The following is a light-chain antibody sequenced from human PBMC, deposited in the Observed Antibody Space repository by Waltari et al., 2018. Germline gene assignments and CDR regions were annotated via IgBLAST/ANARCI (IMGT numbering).Light chain of an antibody. CDR1: QSVSSN. V-gene: IGKV3-15*01. Sequence: EIVMTQSPATLSVSPGERATPPCSASQSVSSNLAWYQQKPGQAPRLLINGASTRATGVPDRFSGSGSGTEFTLTISSLQSEDFAVYYCLQYNDWPPLTFGGGTKVEIK. CDR2: GAS. CDR3: LQYNDWPPLT. J-gene: IGKJ4*01.